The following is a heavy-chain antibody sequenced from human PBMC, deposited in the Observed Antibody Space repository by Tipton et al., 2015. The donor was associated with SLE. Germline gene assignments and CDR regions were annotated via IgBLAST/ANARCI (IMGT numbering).Heavy chain of an antibody. Sequence: TLSLTCTVSGGSISSYYWSWFRQPPGKGLEWIGYIYYSGSTNYNPSLKSRGTISVDTSKNQFSRKLSSVTAADTAVYYCARDQAGYSSSWYFDYWGQGTLVTVSS. CDR2: IYYSGST. J-gene: IGHJ4*02. CDR3: ARDQAGYSSSWYFDY. CDR1: GGSISSYY. V-gene: IGHV4-59*12. D-gene: IGHD6-13*01.